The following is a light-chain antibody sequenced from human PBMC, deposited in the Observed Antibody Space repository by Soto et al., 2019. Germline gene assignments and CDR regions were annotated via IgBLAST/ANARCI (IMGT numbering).Light chain of an antibody. J-gene: IGLJ1*01. Sequence: QSALTQPASVSGSPGQSITLSCTGTSTDVGGYKYVSWYQQHPGTAPKLMIFEVNGRPSGVSDRFSGSKSGNTASLTISGLQPEDEADYYCSSFSSSSTPYVFGTGTKLTVL. V-gene: IGLV2-14*01. CDR3: SSFSSSSTPYV. CDR2: EVN. CDR1: STDVGGYKY.